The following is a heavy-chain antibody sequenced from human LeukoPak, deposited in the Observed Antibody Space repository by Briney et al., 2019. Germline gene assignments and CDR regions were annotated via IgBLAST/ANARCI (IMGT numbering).Heavy chain of an antibody. D-gene: IGHD4-11*01. CDR3: ARPSSPYSEADY. CDR1: GFTFSDYY. V-gene: IGHV3-72*01. J-gene: IGHJ4*02. CDR2: SRNKVISYIT. Sequence: GGSLRLSCAASGFTFSDYYMSWIRQAPGKGLEWVGRSRNKVISYITQYAASVKGRFTISRDDSKNSLYLQMNSLKTEDTAVYYCARPSSPYSEADYWGQGTLVTVSS.